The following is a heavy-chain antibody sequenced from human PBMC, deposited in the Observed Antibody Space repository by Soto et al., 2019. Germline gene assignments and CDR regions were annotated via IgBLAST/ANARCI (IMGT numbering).Heavy chain of an antibody. CDR2: ISAFNDYT. D-gene: IGHD6-13*01. CDR3: ARGRGVVIPAGTPDAFDV. Sequence: ASVKVSCKASGYTFNKYGFNWVRQAPGQGLEWMGRISAFNDYTNLAQRFQGRVTLTTDASTNTAYMELQILRSDDTAMYYCARGRGVVIPAGTPDAFDVWGQGTKVTVSS. CDR1: GYTFNKYG. V-gene: IGHV1-18*01. J-gene: IGHJ3*01.